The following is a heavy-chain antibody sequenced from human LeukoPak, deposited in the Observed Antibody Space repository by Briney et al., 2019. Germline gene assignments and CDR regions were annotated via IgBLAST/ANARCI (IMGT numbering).Heavy chain of an antibody. V-gene: IGHV3-30-3*01. CDR2: ISYDGSNK. Sequence: PGRSLRLSCAASGFTFSSYAMHWVRQAPGKGLEWVAVISYDGSNKYYADSVKGRFTISRDTSKNTLYLQMNSLRAEDTAVYYCATARVLEWELRGGVFDYWGQGTLVTVSS. J-gene: IGHJ4*02. CDR3: ATARVLEWELRGGVFDY. CDR1: GFTFSSYA. D-gene: IGHD1-26*01.